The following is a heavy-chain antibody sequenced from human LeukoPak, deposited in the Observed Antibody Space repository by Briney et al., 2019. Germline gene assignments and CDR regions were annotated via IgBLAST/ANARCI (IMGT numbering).Heavy chain of an antibody. CDR3: ARARYSSSWHRNSAYYYYMDV. V-gene: IGHV3-64*01. Sequence: GGSLRLSCAASGFTFSSYAMHWVRQAPGKGLEYVSAISSNGGSTYYANSVKGRFTISRDNSKNTLYLQMGSLRAEDMAVYYCARARYSSSWHRNSAYYYYMDVWGKGTTVTISS. CDR2: ISSNGGST. CDR1: GFTFSSYA. J-gene: IGHJ6*03. D-gene: IGHD6-13*01.